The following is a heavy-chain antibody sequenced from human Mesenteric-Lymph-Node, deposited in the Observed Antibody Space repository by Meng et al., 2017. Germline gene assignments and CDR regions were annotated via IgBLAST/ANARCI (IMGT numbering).Heavy chain of an antibody. D-gene: IGHD6-13*01. CDR1: GGSISSSSYY. Sequence: SETLSLTCTVSGGSISSSSYYWGWIRQPAGKGLEWIGRIYTSGSTNYNPSLKSRVTMSVDTSKNQFSLKLSSVTAADTAVYYCARDPGIAAAGFRLPFDIWGQGKMVNGSS. V-gene: IGHV4-61*02. CDR3: ARDPGIAAAGFRLPFDI. J-gene: IGHJ3*02. CDR2: IYTSGST.